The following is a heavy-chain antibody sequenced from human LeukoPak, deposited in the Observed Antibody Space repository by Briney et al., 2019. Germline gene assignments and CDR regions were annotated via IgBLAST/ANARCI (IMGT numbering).Heavy chain of an antibody. CDR1: GGSISSYY. J-gene: IGHJ4*02. CDR2: IYTSGST. V-gene: IGHV4-4*09. D-gene: IGHD3-3*01. Sequence: SETLSLTCTVSGGSISSYYWSWIRQPPGKGLEWIGYIYTSGSTIYNTSLKSRVTISVDTSKNQLSLKLSSVTAADTAVYYCAIYDFWSGYLDYWGQGTLVSVSS. CDR3: AIYDFWSGYLDY.